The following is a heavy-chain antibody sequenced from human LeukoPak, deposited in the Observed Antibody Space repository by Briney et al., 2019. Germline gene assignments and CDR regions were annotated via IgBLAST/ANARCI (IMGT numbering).Heavy chain of an antibody. CDR3: ARLRGIVVVPAAMNGYYFDY. CDR1: GGSISSSGYY. D-gene: IGHD2-2*01. CDR2: IYYSGST. J-gene: IGHJ4*02. Sequence: NASETLSLTCTVSGGSISSSGYYWGWIRQPPGKGLGWIGSIYYSGSTYYNPSLKSRVTIFVDTSKHQFSLKLSSVTAADTAVYYCARLRGIVVVPAAMNGYYFDYWGQGTLVTVSS. V-gene: IGHV4-39*01.